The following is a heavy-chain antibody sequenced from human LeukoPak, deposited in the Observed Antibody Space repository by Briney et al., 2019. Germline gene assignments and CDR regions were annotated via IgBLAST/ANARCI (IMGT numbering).Heavy chain of an antibody. V-gene: IGHV3-74*01. CDR2: INSDGSST. CDR3: ARLALGRRADF. Sequence: GGSLRLSCAASGFTFSSYWMHWVRQAPGKGLVWVSRINSDGSSTFYADSVKGRFTISRDNAENTMYLQMNSLRAEDTAVYYCARLALGRRADFWGQGTLVTVSS. J-gene: IGHJ4*02. CDR1: GFTFSSYW. D-gene: IGHD3-16*01.